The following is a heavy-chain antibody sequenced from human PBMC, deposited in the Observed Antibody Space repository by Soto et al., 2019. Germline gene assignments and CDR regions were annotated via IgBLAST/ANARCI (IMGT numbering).Heavy chain of an antibody. CDR2: IIPIFGTA. J-gene: IGHJ6*02. D-gene: IGHD6-19*01. Sequence: QVQLVQSGAEVKKPGSSVKVSCKASGGTFSSSAISWVRQAPGHGLEWMGGIIPIFGTANYAQKFQGRVTSTADESTSTAYMELSSLRSEDTAVYYCASIAVAGDYYGRDVWGQGTTVTVSS. CDR3: ASIAVAGDYYGRDV. CDR1: GGTFSSSA. V-gene: IGHV1-69*01.